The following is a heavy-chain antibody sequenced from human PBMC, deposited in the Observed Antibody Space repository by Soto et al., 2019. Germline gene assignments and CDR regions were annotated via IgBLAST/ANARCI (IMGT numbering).Heavy chain of an antibody. Sequence: QVQLVESGGGVVQPGRSLRLYCAASGFTFSSYGMHWVRQAPGKGLEWVAVIWYDGTNKYYADSVKGRFTISGDNSKNTLYLQMNSLRAEDTAVYYCARGGLLLDYWGQGTLVTVSS. D-gene: IGHD2-21*01. CDR2: IWYDGTNK. V-gene: IGHV3-33*01. CDR3: ARGGLLLDY. CDR1: GFTFSSYG. J-gene: IGHJ4*02.